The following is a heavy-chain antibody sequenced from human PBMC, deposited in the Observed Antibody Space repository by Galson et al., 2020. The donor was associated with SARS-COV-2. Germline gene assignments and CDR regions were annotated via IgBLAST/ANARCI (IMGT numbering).Heavy chain of an antibody. CDR2: IIPILGIA. CDR1: GGTFSSYA. V-gene: IGHV1-69*04. Sequence: SVKVSCKASGGTFSSYAISWVRQAPGQGLEWMGRIIPILGIANYAQKFQGRVTITADKSTSTAYMELSSLRSEDTAVYYCARDGDFWSGYSPGRWFDPWGQGTLVTVSS. CDR3: ARDGDFWSGYSPGRWFDP. D-gene: IGHD3-3*01. J-gene: IGHJ5*02.